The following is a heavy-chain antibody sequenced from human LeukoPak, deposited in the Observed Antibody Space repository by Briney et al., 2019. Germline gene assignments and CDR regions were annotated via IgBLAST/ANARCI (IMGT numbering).Heavy chain of an antibody. Sequence: SETLSLTCTVSGGSISSGSYYWSWIRQPPGKGLEWIGEINHSGSTNYNPSLKSRVTISVDTSKNQFSLKLSSVTAADTAVYYCARYGDHGADYFDYWGQGTLVTVSS. V-gene: IGHV4-39*07. D-gene: IGHD4-17*01. CDR1: GGSISSGSYY. J-gene: IGHJ4*02. CDR2: INHSGST. CDR3: ARYGDHGADYFDY.